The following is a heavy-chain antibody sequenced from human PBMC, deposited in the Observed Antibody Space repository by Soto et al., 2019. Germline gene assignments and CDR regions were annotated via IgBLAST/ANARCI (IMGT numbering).Heavy chain of an antibody. J-gene: IGHJ4*02. CDR2: IYSSGGS. D-gene: IGHD1-1*01. Sequence: QVQLQESGPGLVKPSQTLSLTCTVSGASVSSGDYYWSCIRQPPGKGLEWIGYIYSSGGSYYNPSLKGRLTISMDTSKNQFSLKLNSVTVADTAIYYCVGTGTTDDYWGRGTLVTVSS. CDR3: VGTGTTDDY. CDR1: GASVSSGDYY. V-gene: IGHV4-30-4*01.